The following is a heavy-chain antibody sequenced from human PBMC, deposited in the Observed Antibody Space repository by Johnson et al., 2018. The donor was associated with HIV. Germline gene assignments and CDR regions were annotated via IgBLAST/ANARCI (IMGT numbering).Heavy chain of an antibody. CDR1: GFTVGSNS. CDR2: IQSGENT. CDR3: AGGVTVAFDI. V-gene: IGHV3-66*01. D-gene: IGHD2-21*02. J-gene: IGHJ3*02. Sequence: VQLVESGGGWVQPGGSLRLSCEASGFTVGSNSMSWVRQAPGKGREWVSVIQSGENTLYADSVKGRFTVSRDDSKNTLYLQMNSLRAEDTAVYYCAGGVTVAFDIWGPGTVVSVSS.